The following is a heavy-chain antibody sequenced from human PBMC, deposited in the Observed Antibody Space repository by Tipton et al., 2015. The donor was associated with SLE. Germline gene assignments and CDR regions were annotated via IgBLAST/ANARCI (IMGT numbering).Heavy chain of an antibody. CDR2: INYSGTT. V-gene: IGHV4-59*12. Sequence: TLSLTCTFSGGSISTYYWGWIRQPPGKGLEWIGNINYSGTTYCNPSLKTRVTISVDTSKIQFSLRLTSVTAADTAVYYCARAIGANYFNFWGQGILVTVSS. J-gene: IGHJ4*02. CDR1: GGSISTYY. CDR3: ARAIGANYFNF. D-gene: IGHD3-16*01.